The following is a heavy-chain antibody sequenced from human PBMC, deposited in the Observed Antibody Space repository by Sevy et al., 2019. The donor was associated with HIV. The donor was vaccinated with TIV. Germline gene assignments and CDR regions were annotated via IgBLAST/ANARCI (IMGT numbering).Heavy chain of an antibody. Sequence: GGSLRLSCAASGFIFSSYGMNWVRQAPGKGLEWISYISSSSSTIYYTDLVKGRFTISRDKAKNSLYLQMNSLSAEDTAVYYCARDLSSGWYGVGDYWGQGTLVTVSS. D-gene: IGHD6-19*01. V-gene: IGHV3-48*01. CDR3: ARDLSSGWYGVGDY. CDR1: GFIFSSYG. J-gene: IGHJ4*02. CDR2: ISSSSSTI.